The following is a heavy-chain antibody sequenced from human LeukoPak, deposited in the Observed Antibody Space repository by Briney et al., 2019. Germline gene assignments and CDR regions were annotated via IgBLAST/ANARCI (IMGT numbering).Heavy chain of an antibody. Sequence: GGSLRLSCAASGFTFGTSAMNWVRQAPGKGLEWVAFIRFDGNNKNYADSVKGRFTISRDNSKNTLYLQMNSLRAEDTATYYCAKVIVATTIDYWGQGTLVTVSS. CDR1: GFTFGTSA. CDR2: IRFDGNNK. CDR3: AKVIVATTIDY. D-gene: IGHD5-12*01. V-gene: IGHV3-30*02. J-gene: IGHJ4*02.